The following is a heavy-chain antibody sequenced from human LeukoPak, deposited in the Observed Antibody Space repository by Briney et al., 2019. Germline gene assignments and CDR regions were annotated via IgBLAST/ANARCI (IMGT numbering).Heavy chain of an antibody. CDR3: ARAPGSSFYYYGMDV. CDR2: IYHSGST. J-gene: IGHJ6*02. CDR1: GGSISSSNW. D-gene: IGHD6-13*01. Sequence: SETLSLTCAVSGGSISSSNWWSWVRQPPGKGLEWIGEIYHSGSTNYNPSLKSRVTISVDKSKNQFSLKLSSVTAADTAVYYCARAPGSSFYYYGMDVWGQGTTVTVSS. V-gene: IGHV4-4*02.